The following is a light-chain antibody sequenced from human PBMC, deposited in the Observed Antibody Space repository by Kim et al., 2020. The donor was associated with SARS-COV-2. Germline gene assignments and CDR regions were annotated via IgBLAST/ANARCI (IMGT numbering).Light chain of an antibody. CDR1: SSDVSGYNY. Sequence: GQSVTISCTGTSSDVSGYNYVSWYQLHPGKAPKLMIYAVTERPSGVPDRFSGSKSGDTAFLTISGLQAEDEADYYCSSYADSSSLLFGGGTQLTVL. V-gene: IGLV2-11*01. J-gene: IGLJ3*02. CDR3: SSYADSSSLL. CDR2: AVT.